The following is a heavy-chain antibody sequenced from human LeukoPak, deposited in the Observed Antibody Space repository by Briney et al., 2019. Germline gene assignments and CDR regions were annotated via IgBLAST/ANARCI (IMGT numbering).Heavy chain of an antibody. V-gene: IGHV1-46*01. CDR3: ATASRGAVAGTYYYYGMDV. D-gene: IGHD6-19*01. CDR2: INPSGGST. CDR1: GYTFTSYY. J-gene: IGHJ6*02. Sequence: AASVKVSCKASGYTFTSYYMHWVRQAPGQGLEWMGIINPSGGSTSYAQKSQGRVTMTRDTSTSTVYMELSSLRSEDTAVYYCATASRGAVAGTYYYYGMDVWGQGTTVTVSS.